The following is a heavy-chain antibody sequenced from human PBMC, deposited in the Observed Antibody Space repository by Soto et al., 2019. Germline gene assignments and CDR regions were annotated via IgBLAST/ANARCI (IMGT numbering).Heavy chain of an antibody. D-gene: IGHD1-7*01. CDR2: IYYSGST. V-gene: IGHV4-61*01. Sequence: QVQLQESGPGLVKPSETLSLTCTVSGGSVSSGSYYWSWIRQPPGKGLEWIGYIYYSGSTNYNPSLKSRVTISVDTSKNQLSLKLSSVTAADTAVYYCARGPGITGTRDFDYWGQGTLVTVSS. CDR1: GGSVSSGSYY. J-gene: IGHJ4*02. CDR3: ARGPGITGTRDFDY.